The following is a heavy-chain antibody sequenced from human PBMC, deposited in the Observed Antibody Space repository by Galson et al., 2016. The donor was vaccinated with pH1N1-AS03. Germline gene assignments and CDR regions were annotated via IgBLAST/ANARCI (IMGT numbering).Heavy chain of an antibody. J-gene: IGHJ4*02. D-gene: IGHD5-18*01. V-gene: IGHV3-9*01. CDR3: VKDFDKYTFGYGTFFDY. CDR1: GFTFDDYA. CDR2: ISWNSGSK. Sequence: SLRLSCAASGFTFDDYAMHWVRQAPGKGLEWVSGISWNSGSKAYSDSAKGRFTISRDNAQNSLYLQMAILRPEDTALYYCVKDFDKYTFGYGTFFDYWGQGTLVTVSS.